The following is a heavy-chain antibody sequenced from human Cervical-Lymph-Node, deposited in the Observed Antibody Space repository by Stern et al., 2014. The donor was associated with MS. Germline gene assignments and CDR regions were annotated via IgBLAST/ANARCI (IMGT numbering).Heavy chain of an antibody. CDR1: GFTFSSYG. J-gene: IGHJ4*02. D-gene: IGHD1-26*01. CDR2: ISYDGSNK. V-gene: IGHV3-30*18. Sequence: VQLVQSGGGVVQPGRSLRLSCAASGFTFSSYGLHWVRQAPGTGLEWVAVISYDGSNKYYADSVKGRFTISRDNSKNTLYLQMNSLRAEDTAVYYCAKSWGWELPDYFDYWGQGTLVTVSS. CDR3: AKSWGWELPDYFDY.